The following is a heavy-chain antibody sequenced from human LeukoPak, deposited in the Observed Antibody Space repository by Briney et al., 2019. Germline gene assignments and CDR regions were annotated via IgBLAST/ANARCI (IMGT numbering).Heavy chain of an antibody. D-gene: IGHD3-22*01. CDR2: IRNKAYGGTT. Sequence: HAGGSLRLSCTASGFTFGDYGMSWVRQAPGKGPEWVGFIRNKAYGGTTEYAASVKGRFTISRDDSKSIAHLQMNSLKTEDTAVYYCTRGDYYDSSGYYLLFDYWGQGTLVTVSS. CDR1: GFTFGDYG. J-gene: IGHJ4*02. V-gene: IGHV3-49*04. CDR3: TRGDYYDSSGYYLLFDY.